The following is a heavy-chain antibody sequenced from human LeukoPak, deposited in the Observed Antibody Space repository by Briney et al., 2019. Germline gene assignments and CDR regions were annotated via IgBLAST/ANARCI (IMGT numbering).Heavy chain of an antibody. J-gene: IGHJ3*02. D-gene: IGHD3-22*01. CDR3: VRGYYGSSGSSNTFDI. Sequence: PSETLSLTCTVSGGSISSSYWSWIRQPPGKGLEWIGYIHYSGNKNYTPTLRNRLTMSVDTSKNQLSLKLSSVTAADTAVYYCVRGYYGSSGSSNTFDIWGQGTMVTVSS. CDR1: GGSISSSY. V-gene: IGHV4-59*01. CDR2: IHYSGNK.